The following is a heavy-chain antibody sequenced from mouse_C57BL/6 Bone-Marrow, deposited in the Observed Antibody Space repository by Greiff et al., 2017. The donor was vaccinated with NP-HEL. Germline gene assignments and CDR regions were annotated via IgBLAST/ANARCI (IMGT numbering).Heavy chain of an antibody. V-gene: IGHV5-9-1*02. D-gene: IGHD2-1*01. CDR1: GFTFSSYA. Sequence: EVQGVESGEGLVKPGGSLKLSCAASGFTFSSYAMSWVRQTPEKRLEWVAYISSGGDYIYYADTVKGRFTISRDNARNTLYLQMSSLKSEDTAMYYCTRGNYESGAMDYWGQGTSVTVSS. J-gene: IGHJ4*01. CDR2: ISSGGDYI. CDR3: TRGNYESGAMDY.